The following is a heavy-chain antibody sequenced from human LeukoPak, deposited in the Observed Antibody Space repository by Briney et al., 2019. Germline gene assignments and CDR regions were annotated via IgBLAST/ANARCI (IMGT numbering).Heavy chain of an antibody. CDR2: IHYSGST. V-gene: IGHV4-59*01. Sequence: TSETLSLTCTVSGGSISGYYWSWIRQPPGKGLEWIAYIHYSGSTNYNPSLKSRVTISVDTSKNQFSLKLNSVTAADTAVYYCASGQLNGDGYFDPWGRGTLVTVSS. J-gene: IGHJ2*01. CDR3: ASGQLNGDGYFDP. CDR1: GGSISGYY. D-gene: IGHD7-27*01.